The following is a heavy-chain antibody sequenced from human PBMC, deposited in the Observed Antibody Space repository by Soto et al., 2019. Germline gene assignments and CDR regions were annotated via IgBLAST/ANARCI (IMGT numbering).Heavy chain of an antibody. D-gene: IGHD2-8*01. CDR2: IKQDGSET. Sequence: GSLRLSCAASGFTFSNYWMSWVRQAPGKGLEWVANIKQDGSETYYVDSVKGRFTISRDNAKNSLYLQMNSLRAEDTAVYYCARERAMSNWGQGTLVTVSS. J-gene: IGHJ4*02. V-gene: IGHV3-7*01. CDR1: GFTFSNYW. CDR3: ARERAMSN.